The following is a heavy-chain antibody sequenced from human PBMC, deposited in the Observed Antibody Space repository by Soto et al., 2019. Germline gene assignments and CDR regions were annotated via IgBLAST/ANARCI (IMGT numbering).Heavy chain of an antibody. CDR2: IIPIFGTA. V-gene: IGHV1-69*01. J-gene: IGHJ4*02. D-gene: IGHD6-19*01. Sequence: QVQLVQSGAEVKKPGSSVKVSCKASGGTFSSYAISWVRQAPGQGLEWMGGIIPIFGTASYAQKFQGRVTITADESTSTAYMELSSLRSEDTAVYYCARDRGGGGWYKGDYWGQGTLVTVSS. CDR1: GGTFSSYA. CDR3: ARDRGGGGWYKGDY.